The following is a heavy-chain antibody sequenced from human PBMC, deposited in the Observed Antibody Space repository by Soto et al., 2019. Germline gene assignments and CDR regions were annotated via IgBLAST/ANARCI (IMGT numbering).Heavy chain of an antibody. CDR1: EFTFSSYG. J-gene: IGHJ3*02. D-gene: IGHD4-17*01. CDR2: IWYDVSNK. Sequence: QVQLVESGGGVVQPGRSLRLSCAASEFTFSSYGMHWVRQAPGKGLEWVAVIWYDVSNKYYADSVKGRFTISRDNSKNTLYLQMNSLRADDTAVYYCARDLREDLMTTVTTSAFDIWDQGTMVTVSS. V-gene: IGHV3-33*01. CDR3: ARDLREDLMTTVTTSAFDI.